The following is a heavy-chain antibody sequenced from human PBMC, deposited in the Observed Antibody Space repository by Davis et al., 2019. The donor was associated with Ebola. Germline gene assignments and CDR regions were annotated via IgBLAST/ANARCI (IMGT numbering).Heavy chain of an antibody. V-gene: IGHV1-69*13. CDR2: IIPIFGTA. CDR1: GGTFSSYA. CDR3: ARSRGYNYGYFDY. D-gene: IGHD5-18*01. Sequence: AASVKVSCKASGGTFSSYAISWVRQAPGQGLEWMGGIIPIFGTANYAQKFQGRVTITADESTSTAYLQWSSLKASDTAMYYCARSRGYNYGYFDYWGQGTLVTVSS. J-gene: IGHJ4*02.